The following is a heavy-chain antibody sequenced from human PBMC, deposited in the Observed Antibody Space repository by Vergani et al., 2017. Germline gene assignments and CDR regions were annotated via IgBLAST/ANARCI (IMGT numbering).Heavy chain of an antibody. J-gene: IGHJ5*02. CDR2: IYYSGST. CDR1: GGSISSYY. V-gene: IGHV4-59*01. Sequence: QVQLQESGPGLVKPSETLSLTCTVSGGSISSYYWSWIRQPPGKGLEWIGYIYYSGSTNYNPSLKSRVTISVDTSKNQFSLKLSSVTAADTAVYYCARSPTDSISWLGGWFDPWGQGTLVTVSS. CDR3: ARSPTDSISWLGGWFDP. D-gene: IGHD6-13*01.